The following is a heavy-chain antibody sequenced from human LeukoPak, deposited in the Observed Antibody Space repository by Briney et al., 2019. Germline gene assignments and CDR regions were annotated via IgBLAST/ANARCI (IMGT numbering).Heavy chain of an antibody. D-gene: IGHD1-26*01. V-gene: IGHV3-74*01. CDR1: GFTFSSYW. Sequence: QTGGSLRLSCAASGFTFSSYWMHWVRQAPGKGLVWVSRINSDGSSTSYADSAKGRFTISRDNAKNTLYLQVNSLRAEDTAVYYCAKGGKWDVTPFDYWGQGTLVTVSS. CDR2: INSDGSST. CDR3: AKGGKWDVTPFDY. J-gene: IGHJ4*02.